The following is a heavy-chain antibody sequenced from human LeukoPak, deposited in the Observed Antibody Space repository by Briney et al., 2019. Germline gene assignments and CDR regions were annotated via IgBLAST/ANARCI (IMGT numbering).Heavy chain of an antibody. D-gene: IGHD6-13*01. CDR1: GYTFTSYA. V-gene: IGHV7-4-1*02. CDR2: INTNTGNP. CDR3: ARDQGSRSWYKGWLDP. J-gene: IGHJ5*02. Sequence: ASVKVSCKASGYTFTSYAMNWVRQAPGQGLEWMGWINTNTGNPTYAQDFTGRFVFSLDTSVGTAYLQISSLKAEDTAVYYCARDQGSRSWYKGWLDPWGQGTLVTVSS.